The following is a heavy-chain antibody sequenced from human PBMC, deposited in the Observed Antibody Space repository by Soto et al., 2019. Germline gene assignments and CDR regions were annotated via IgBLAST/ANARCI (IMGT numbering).Heavy chain of an antibody. Sequence: GGSLRLSCAASGFTFGSYEMNWVRQSPGKGLEWVSYISSIGSTMAYADSVKGRFTISRDNAKNSLYLQMNSLRAEDTAVYYCAQGTFTGVHPFDYWGQGTLVTVSS. CDR2: ISSIGSTM. J-gene: IGHJ4*02. D-gene: IGHD3-3*01. V-gene: IGHV3-48*03. CDR3: AQGTFTGVHPFDY. CDR1: GFTFGSYE.